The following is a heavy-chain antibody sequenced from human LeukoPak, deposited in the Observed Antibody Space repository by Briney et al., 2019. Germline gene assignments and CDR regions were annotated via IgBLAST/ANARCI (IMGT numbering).Heavy chain of an antibody. CDR1: GGSISSYY. CDR3: ARDPTMVRGVPSGYFDY. Sequence: PSETLSLTCSVSGGSISSYYWSWIRQPPGKGLEWIGSIYHSGSTYYNPSLKSRVTISVDTSKNQFSLKLSSVTAADTAVYYFARDPTMVRGVPSGYFDYWGQGTLVTVSS. J-gene: IGHJ4*02. D-gene: IGHD3-10*01. CDR2: IYHSGST. V-gene: IGHV4-38-2*02.